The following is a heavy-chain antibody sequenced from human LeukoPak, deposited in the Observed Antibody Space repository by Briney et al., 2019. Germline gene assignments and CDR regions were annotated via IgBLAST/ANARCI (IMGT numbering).Heavy chain of an antibody. V-gene: IGHV1-69*04. CDR3: AREGSPILGYCSGGSCYSPYDY. CDR2: IIPILGIA. CDR1: GGTFSSYA. Sequence: SVKVSCKASGGTFSSYAISWVRQAPGQGLEWMGRIIPILGIANYAQKFQGRVTITADKSTSTAYMELSSLRSEDTAVYYCAREGSPILGYCSGGSCYSPYDYWGQGTLVTVSS. J-gene: IGHJ4*02. D-gene: IGHD2-15*01.